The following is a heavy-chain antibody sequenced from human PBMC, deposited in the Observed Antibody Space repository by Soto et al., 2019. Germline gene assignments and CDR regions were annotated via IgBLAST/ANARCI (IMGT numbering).Heavy chain of an antibody. D-gene: IGHD3-10*01. V-gene: IGHV3-23*01. CDR1: GFTFSSYA. Sequence: GGSLRLSCAASGFTFSSYAMSWVRQAPGKGLEWVSAISGSGGSTYYADSVKGRFTISRDNSKNTLYLQMNSLRAEDTAVYYCAKELVRGGWFGELLKGYFDYWGQGTLVTVSS. CDR3: AKELVRGGWFGELLKGYFDY. CDR2: ISGSGGST. J-gene: IGHJ4*02.